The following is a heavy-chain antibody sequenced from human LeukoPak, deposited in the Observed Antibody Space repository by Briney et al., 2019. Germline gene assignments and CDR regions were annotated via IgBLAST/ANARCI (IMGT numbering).Heavy chain of an antibody. V-gene: IGHV3-7*01. D-gene: IGHD6-13*01. CDR1: GFTFSSYW. CDR3: TTGLRAADTN. J-gene: IGHJ4*02. Sequence: GGSLRLSCAASGFTFSSYWMSWVRQAPGKGLEWVANIKQDGSEKYYVDSVEGRFTISRDNAKNSLYLQMNSLRAEDTAVYYCTTGLRAADTNWGLGTLVTVSS. CDR2: IKQDGSEK.